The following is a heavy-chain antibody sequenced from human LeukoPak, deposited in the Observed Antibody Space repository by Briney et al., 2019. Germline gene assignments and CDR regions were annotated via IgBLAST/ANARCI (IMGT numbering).Heavy chain of an antibody. J-gene: IGHJ4*02. V-gene: IGHV3-11*01. CDR1: GFTFSDYY. D-gene: IGHD3-10*01. CDR2: ISSSGSTI. CDR3: AKDIRSYYGSGSYPDY. Sequence: GGSLRLSCAASGFTFSDYYMSWIRQAPGKGLEWVSYISSSGSTIYYADSVKGRFTISRDNAKNSLYLQMNSLRAEDTALYYCAKDIRSYYGSGSYPDYWGQGTLVTVSS.